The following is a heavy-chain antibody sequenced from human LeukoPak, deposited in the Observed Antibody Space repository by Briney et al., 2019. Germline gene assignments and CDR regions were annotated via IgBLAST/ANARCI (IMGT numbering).Heavy chain of an antibody. CDR1: GFTFCSYA. V-gene: IGHV3-23*01. CDR2: ISGSGGST. Sequence: GGSLRPSRAASGFTFCSYAMSWVRQAPGKGLEWVSAISGSGGSTYYADSVKGRFTISRDNSKNTLYLQMNSLRAEDTAVYYCAKDGVVGATNWFDPWGQGTLVTVSS. D-gene: IGHD1-26*01. J-gene: IGHJ5*02. CDR3: AKDGVVGATNWFDP.